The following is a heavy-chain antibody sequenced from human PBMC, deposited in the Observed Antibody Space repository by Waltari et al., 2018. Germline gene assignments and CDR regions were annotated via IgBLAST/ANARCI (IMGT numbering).Heavy chain of an antibody. CDR1: GASIRGYY. CDR3: ARVAAPGYFVDN. V-gene: IGHV4-4*07. J-gene: IGHJ4*02. CDR2: IFPGGSA. D-gene: IGHD5-18*01. Sequence: QVQLQESGPGLVKPSATLSLTCGVSGASIRGYYWSWIRQAGGRGLEWIGRIFPGGSAEYKPSLDSRVTMSLDTSKRQVCLRLKAVTAADTAVYYCARVAAPGYFVDNWGQGTLVTVSS.